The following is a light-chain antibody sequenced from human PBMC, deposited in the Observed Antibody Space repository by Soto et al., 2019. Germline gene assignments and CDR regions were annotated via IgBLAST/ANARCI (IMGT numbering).Light chain of an antibody. Sequence: QSLLTQPPSASGSPGQSVTISCSGTSSDVGAYNYVSWYQQHPGKAPRLLIYEVSQRPSGVPDRFSGSKSANTASLTVSGLQPEDEADYYCSSYAGTNNLIYVVGNGTKVTVL. CDR2: EVS. V-gene: IGLV2-8*01. CDR1: SSDVGAYNY. CDR3: SSYAGTNNLIYV. J-gene: IGLJ1*01.